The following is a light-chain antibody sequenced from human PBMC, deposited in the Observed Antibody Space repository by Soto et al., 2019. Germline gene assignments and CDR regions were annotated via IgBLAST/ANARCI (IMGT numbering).Light chain of an antibody. V-gene: IGKV3-20*01. CDR1: RSVSSNY. Sequence: ETLMTQSPGTLSLSPGETATLSCRASRSVSSNYLAWYQQRPGQAPRILISRASNRATGIPDRLTGSGSGTDFNLTINRLEPADFAVYYCQNYGSSPRTFGQGTKVDIK. J-gene: IGKJ1*01. CDR2: RAS. CDR3: QNYGSSPRT.